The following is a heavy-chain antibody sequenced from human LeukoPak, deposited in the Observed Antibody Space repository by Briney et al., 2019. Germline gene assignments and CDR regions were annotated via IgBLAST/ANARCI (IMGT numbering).Heavy chain of an antibody. CDR1: GYTFTSYY. J-gene: IGHJ4*02. CDR2: INPSGGST. Sequence: GASVKVSCKASGYTFTSYYMHWVRQAPGQGLEWMGIINPSGGSTSYAQKFQGRVTMTRDTSISTAYMELSRLRSDDTAVYYCARELRGSYSVPSDYWGQGTLVTVSS. D-gene: IGHD1-26*01. CDR3: ARELRGSYSVPSDY. V-gene: IGHV1-46*01.